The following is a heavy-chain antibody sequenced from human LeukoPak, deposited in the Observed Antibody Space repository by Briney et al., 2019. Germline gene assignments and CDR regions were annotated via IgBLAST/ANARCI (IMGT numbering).Heavy chain of an antibody. V-gene: IGHV3-23*01. D-gene: IGHD5-18*01. CDR1: GFTFTNYA. Sequence: WGSLSLSCAASGFTFTNYAMSWVRQAPGRGLEWVSGISGSGGSTYYADSVKGRFTISRGNAKNSLYLQMNSLRAEDTAVYYCARGMRGIQLLLPHYYYYMDVWGKGTTVIVSS. J-gene: IGHJ6*03. CDR2: ISGSGGST. CDR3: ARGMRGIQLLLPHYYYYMDV.